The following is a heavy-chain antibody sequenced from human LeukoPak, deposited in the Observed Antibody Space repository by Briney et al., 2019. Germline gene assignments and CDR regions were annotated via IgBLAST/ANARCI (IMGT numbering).Heavy chain of an antibody. CDR2: IGTSDTTT. CDR3: ATDTPGDVDFGY. Sequence: GGSLRLSCAASGFTFSSHDMNWVRQAPGKRLEWISYIGTSDTTTFYADSVKGRFSISRDNAKNSLYLQMNSLRVEDTAVYYCATDTPGDVDFGYRGQGTLVTVSS. CDR1: GFTFSSHD. D-gene: IGHD3-10*01. J-gene: IGHJ4*02. V-gene: IGHV3-48*03.